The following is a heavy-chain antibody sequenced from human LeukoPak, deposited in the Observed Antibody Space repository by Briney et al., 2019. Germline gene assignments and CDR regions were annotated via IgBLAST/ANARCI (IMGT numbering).Heavy chain of an antibody. CDR3: ARAYSEVAATTFDY. CDR1: GYTFNSYG. Sequence: GASVKVSCKASGYTFNSYGITWVRQAPGQGLEWMGWISVYNGNKNYAQKFQGRVTMTTDTSTSTAYMELRSLRSDDTAVYYCARAYSEVAATTFDYWGQGTLVTVSS. CDR2: ISVYNGNK. J-gene: IGHJ4*02. D-gene: IGHD2-15*01. V-gene: IGHV1-18*01.